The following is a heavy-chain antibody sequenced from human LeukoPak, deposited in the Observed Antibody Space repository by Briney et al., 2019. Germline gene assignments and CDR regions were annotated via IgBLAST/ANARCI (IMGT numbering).Heavy chain of an antibody. CDR3: AASPSRRFDY. CDR2: IYYSGST. D-gene: IGHD2-2*01. Sequence: SQTLSLTCTVSGGSISSGGYYWSWIRQHPGKGLEWIGYIYYSGSTYYNPSLKSRVTISVGTSKNQFSLKLSSVTAADTAVYYCAASPSRRFDYWGQGTLVTVSS. V-gene: IGHV4-31*03. CDR1: GGSISSGGYY. J-gene: IGHJ4*02.